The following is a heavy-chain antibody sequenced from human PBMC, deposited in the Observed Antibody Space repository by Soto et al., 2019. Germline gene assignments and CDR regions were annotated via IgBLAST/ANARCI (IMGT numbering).Heavy chain of an antibody. CDR2: TSYDGTNK. Sequence: QVQLVESGGGVVQPGTSLRLSCVGSGFTFRSFVIHWVRQAPGRGLEWVALTSYDGTNKYFGDYVKGRFTISSDKSRNTVDLQMDSLRVEDTFLEYCARWGTTGGLDVWGQGTLVSVSS. D-gene: IGHD3-16*01. CDR1: GFTFRSFV. J-gene: IGHJ4*02. V-gene: IGHV3-30*19. CDR3: ARWGTTGGLDV.